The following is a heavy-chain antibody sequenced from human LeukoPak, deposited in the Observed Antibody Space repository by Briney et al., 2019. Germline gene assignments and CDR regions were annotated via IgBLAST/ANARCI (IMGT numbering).Heavy chain of an antibody. Sequence: ASVKVSCKTSGYTFTGFYMHWVRQAPGQGLEWMGWINPDTGGTHYAQKFQGRVTMTRDTSISTAYMELSRLKSDDTAVYYCARETPPRRGAPAGVLFPDWGHGTLVTVSS. CDR1: GYTFTGFY. D-gene: IGHD6-13*01. V-gene: IGHV1-2*02. CDR2: INPDTGGT. J-gene: IGHJ4*01. CDR3: ARETPPRRGAPAGVLFPD.